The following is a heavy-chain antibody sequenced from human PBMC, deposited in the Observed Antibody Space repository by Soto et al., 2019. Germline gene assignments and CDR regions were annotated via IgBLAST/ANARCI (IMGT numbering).Heavy chain of an antibody. CDR1: GGSISGHY. CDR2: IFYTGSN. V-gene: IGHV4-59*11. J-gene: IGHJ4*02. D-gene: IGHD6-19*01. CDR3: ARVGSSGWSPDY. Sequence: PSETLSLTCTVSGGSISGHYWIWIRQSPGKGLEWIGYIFYTGSNNYNPSLKSRVTLSADTSKNQFSLRLSSVTAADTAVYYCARVGSSGWSPDYWGQGTLVTVSS.